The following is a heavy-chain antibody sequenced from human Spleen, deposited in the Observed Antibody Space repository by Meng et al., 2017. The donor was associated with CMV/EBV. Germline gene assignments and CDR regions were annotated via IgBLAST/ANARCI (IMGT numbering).Heavy chain of an antibody. D-gene: IGHD2-21*02. CDR3: ARAYCGGDCYSRGGYYFDY. V-gene: IGHV4-34*01. J-gene: IGHJ4*02. CDR1: GGSFSGYY. CDR2: INHSGST. Sequence: HGRLQQLGARLFKPSESPSLTSAVSGGSFSGYYWSWIRQPPGKGLEWIGQINHSGSTNYNPSLKSRVTISVDTSKNQFSLKLSSVTAADTAVYYCARAYCGGDCYSRGGYYFDYWGQGTLVTVSS.